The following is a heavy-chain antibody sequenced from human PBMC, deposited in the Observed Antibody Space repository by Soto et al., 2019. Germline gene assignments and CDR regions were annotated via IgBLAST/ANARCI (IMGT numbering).Heavy chain of an antibody. D-gene: IGHD7-27*01. V-gene: IGHV4-59*08. J-gene: IGHJ4*02. CDR1: GGSISSYY. Sequence: SETLSLTCTVSGGSISSYYWSWIRQPPGKGLEWIGYIYYSGSTNYNPSLKSRVTISVDTSKNQFSLKLSSVTAADTAVYYCARRWGRTFDYWGQGTLVTVTS. CDR2: IYYSGST. CDR3: ARRWGRTFDY.